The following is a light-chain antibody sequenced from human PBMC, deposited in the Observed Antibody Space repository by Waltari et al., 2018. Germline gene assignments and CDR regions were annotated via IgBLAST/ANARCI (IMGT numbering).Light chain of an antibody. Sequence: IMLTQSPGTLSLSPGERAPLSCRTSQSISRYLAWYQQKPGQAPRLLIYGSSTRATGIPDRFSGSGSGTDFSLTISGLEPEDSAVYYCQHHFRLPATFGQGTKVEIK. CDR3: QHHFRLPAT. CDR1: QSISRY. V-gene: IGKV3-20*01. J-gene: IGKJ1*01. CDR2: GSS.